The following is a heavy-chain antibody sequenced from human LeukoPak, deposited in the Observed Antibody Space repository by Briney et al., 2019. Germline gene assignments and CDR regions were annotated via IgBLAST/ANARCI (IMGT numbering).Heavy chain of an antibody. CDR3: ARDVGSRGSGY. CDR2: VSPYNGVT. V-gene: IGHV1-18*01. Sequence: GASVKVSCKASGYTFTGFGISWVRQAPGQGLEGMGWVSPYNGVTNYVQKLQGRVTMTTDTSTNTAYMELRSLRSDDTAVYYCARDVGSRGSGYWGPGTLVTVSS. J-gene: IGHJ1*01. D-gene: IGHD1-1*01. CDR1: GYTFTGFG.